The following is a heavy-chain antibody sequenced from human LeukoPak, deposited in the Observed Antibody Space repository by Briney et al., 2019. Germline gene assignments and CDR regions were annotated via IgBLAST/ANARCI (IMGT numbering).Heavy chain of an antibody. CDR3: AHGSAQYYEY. Sequence: GGSLRLSCAVSGLTLSNAWMNWVRQAPGKGLEWVGRIRSQTAGGTTDFAAPVKGRFSISRDDSKNSLYLQMNSLTSEDTAVYYCAHGSAQYYEYWGQGTLVTVSS. CDR1: GLTLSNAW. V-gene: IGHV3-15*07. J-gene: IGHJ1*01. CDR2: IRSQTAGGTT. D-gene: IGHD2-15*01.